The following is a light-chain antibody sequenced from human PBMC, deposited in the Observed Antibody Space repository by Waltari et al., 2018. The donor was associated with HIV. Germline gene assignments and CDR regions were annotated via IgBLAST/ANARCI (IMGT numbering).Light chain of an antibody. CDR3: QVWDSNSEHYV. CDR1: DGESRS. Sequence: SYVLTQPPSVSVAPGETARSTCEGRDGESRSVHWYQQKPGQTPVLGLFFDSDRSSGIPDRFSGSDSGNTATLTISGVEAGDEADYYCQVWDSNSEHYVFGTGTKVTVL. J-gene: IGLJ1*01. CDR2: FDS. V-gene: IGLV3-21*04.